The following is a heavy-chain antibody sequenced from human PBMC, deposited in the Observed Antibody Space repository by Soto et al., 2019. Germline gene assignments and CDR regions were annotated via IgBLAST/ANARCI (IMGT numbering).Heavy chain of an antibody. J-gene: IGHJ5*02. Sequence: LSLTCTVSGGSITDYSWVWIRQPAGKGLEWIGRIFSSGSTNYNPSPKGRITMSLDTSKNQFSLKLNSATATDTAVYFCARDQGVVVTADNWFDPWGQGILVTVSS. V-gene: IGHV4-4*07. CDR3: ARDQGVVVTADNWFDP. CDR2: IFSSGST. CDR1: GGSITDYS. D-gene: IGHD2-21*02.